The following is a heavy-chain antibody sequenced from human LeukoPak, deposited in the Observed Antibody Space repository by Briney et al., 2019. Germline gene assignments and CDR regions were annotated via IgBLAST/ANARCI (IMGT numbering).Heavy chain of an antibody. CDR2: ISYDGSNK. Sequence: GGSLRLSCAASGFTFSSYAMHWVRQAPGKGLEWVAVISYDGSNKYYADSVKGRFTISRDNSKNMLYLQMISLRAEDTAVYYCARDQGAWGYGYNFDYWGQGTLVTVSS. D-gene: IGHD3-16*01. J-gene: IGHJ4*02. CDR1: GFTFSSYA. V-gene: IGHV3-30*04. CDR3: ARDQGAWGYGYNFDY.